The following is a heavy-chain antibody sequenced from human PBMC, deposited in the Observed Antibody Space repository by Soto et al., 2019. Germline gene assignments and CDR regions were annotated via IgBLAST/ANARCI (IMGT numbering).Heavy chain of an antibody. CDR3: AREGGESSDGLYYFDS. Sequence: PWETLSVTCTVSGGSTSSDNYWSWIRQPPGKGLEWIGHIYYSGNTDYNPSLKSRLAISIDTSKNQFSLKLSSVTAADTAVYFCAREGGESSDGLYYFDSWGQGSLVTVSS. J-gene: IGHJ4*02. CDR2: IYYSGNT. D-gene: IGHD3-16*01. CDR1: GGSTSSDNY. V-gene: IGHV4-30-4*01.